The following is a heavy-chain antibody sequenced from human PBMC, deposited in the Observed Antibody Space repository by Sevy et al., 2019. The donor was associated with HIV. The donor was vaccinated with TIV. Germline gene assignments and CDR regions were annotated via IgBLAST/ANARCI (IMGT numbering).Heavy chain of an antibody. CDR1: GFTFSTYG. V-gene: IGHV3-30*02. Sequence: GGSLRLSCAASGFTFSTYGMHWVRQAPGRGLEWVAFMRFDGTIKYHTDSVKGRFTISRDNSKNTLYLQMNSLKTEDTAVYFCAKDLHIVVVPAAIDYYYGMDVWGQGTTVTVSS. CDR2: MRFDGTIK. CDR3: AKDLHIVVVPAAIDYYYGMDV. D-gene: IGHD2-2*01. J-gene: IGHJ6*02.